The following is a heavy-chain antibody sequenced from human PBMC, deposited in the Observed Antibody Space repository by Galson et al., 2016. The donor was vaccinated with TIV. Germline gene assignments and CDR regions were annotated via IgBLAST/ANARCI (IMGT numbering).Heavy chain of an antibody. V-gene: IGHV1-46*01. CDR1: GYTFTTNE. D-gene: IGHD2-21*02. CDR2: INPLGGST. Sequence: SVKVSCKASGYTFTTNEIHWVRQAPGQGLVWMALINPLGGSTNYAQKFQGRVTMTRDTSTTTVYMELNSLGFEDTAVCYCARGGSCGGDCYYFDFWGQGTLVTVSS. J-gene: IGHJ4*02. CDR3: ARGGSCGGDCYYFDF.